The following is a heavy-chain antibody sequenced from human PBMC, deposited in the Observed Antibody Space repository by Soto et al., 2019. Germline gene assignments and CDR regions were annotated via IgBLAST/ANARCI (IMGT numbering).Heavy chain of an antibody. CDR2: ITGGGSDR. Sequence: EVQLLESGGGLVQPGESLRLSCEASGFTFDNYVMSWVRQAPGKGLEWVSAITGGGSDRFHADSVQGRFTISRDNSKNSLFLQMNSLRVEDTAVYYCAKGSGSSRPYYFDYWGQGTLVTVSS. D-gene: IGHD2-2*01. CDR1: GFTFDNYV. CDR3: AKGSGSSRPYYFDY. V-gene: IGHV3-23*01. J-gene: IGHJ4*02.